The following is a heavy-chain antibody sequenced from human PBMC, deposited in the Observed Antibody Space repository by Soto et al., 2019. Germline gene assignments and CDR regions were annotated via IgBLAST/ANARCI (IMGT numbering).Heavy chain of an antibody. CDR1: GFTFSSYG. CDR3: AKVGDDFWSGYNYYGMDV. V-gene: IGHV3-30*18. CDR2: ISYDGSNK. D-gene: IGHD3-3*01. Sequence: GGSLRLSCAASGFTFSSYGMHWVSQAPGKGLEWVAVISYDGSNKYYADSVKGRFTISRDNSKNTLYLQMNSLRAEDTAVYYCAKVGDDFWSGYNYYGMDVWGQGTTVTVSS. J-gene: IGHJ6*02.